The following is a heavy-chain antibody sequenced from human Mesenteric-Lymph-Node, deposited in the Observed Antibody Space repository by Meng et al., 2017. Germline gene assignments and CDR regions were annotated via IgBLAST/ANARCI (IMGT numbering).Heavy chain of an antibody. J-gene: IGHJ3*01. Sequence: WGSLRLSCAASGFTFSSYSMNWVRQAPGKGLEWVSVIHDDGNTYYGDSVKGRFTISRDNSKIMLYLQMNSLRPEDTAVYYCARETQATVGASSSSAFDLWGQGTMVTVSS. CDR3: ARETQATVGASSSSAFDL. V-gene: IGHV3-66*02. CDR2: IHDDGNT. CDR1: GFTFSSYS. D-gene: IGHD1-26*01.